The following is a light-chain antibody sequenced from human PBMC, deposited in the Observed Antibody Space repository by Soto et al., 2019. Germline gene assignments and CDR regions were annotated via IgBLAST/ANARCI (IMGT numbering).Light chain of an antibody. CDR2: DVS. CDR1: SSDVGGYNY. CDR3: SSYTSSSTL. Sequence: QSALTQPASVSGSPGQSITISCTGTSSDVGGYNYVSWYQQHPGKAPKLMIYDVSNRPSGVSNRFSGSKSGNTASLTISGLQAEDEADYYCSSYTSSSTLFGTGTKLTV. J-gene: IGLJ1*01. V-gene: IGLV2-14*01.